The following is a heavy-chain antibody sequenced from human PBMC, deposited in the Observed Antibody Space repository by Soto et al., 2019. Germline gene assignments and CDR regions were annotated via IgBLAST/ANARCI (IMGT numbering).Heavy chain of an antibody. Sequence: ASVKVSCKASGYTLTSYGISWVRQAPGQGLEWMGWISAYNGSTNYAQKLQGRVTMTTDTSTSTAYMELRSLRSDDTAVYYCARKVATGEGYYYYYYMDVWGKGTTVTVSS. J-gene: IGHJ6*03. V-gene: IGHV1-18*01. D-gene: IGHD5-12*01. CDR2: ISAYNGST. CDR3: ARKVATGEGYYYYYYMDV. CDR1: GYTLTSYG.